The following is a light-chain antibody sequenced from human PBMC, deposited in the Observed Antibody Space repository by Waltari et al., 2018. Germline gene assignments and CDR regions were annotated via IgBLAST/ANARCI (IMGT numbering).Light chain of an antibody. CDR2: DVS. CDR3: SSYTSSSTRVV. CDR1: SSDVGGYNY. V-gene: IGLV2-14*01. J-gene: IGLJ2*01. Sequence: QSALTQPASVSGSPGQSIPIPCTGTSSDVGGYNYVSWYQQPPGKAPKLMIYDVSKRPSGVSNRFSGSKSGNTASLTISGLQAEDEADYYCSSYTSSSTRVVFGGGTKLTVL.